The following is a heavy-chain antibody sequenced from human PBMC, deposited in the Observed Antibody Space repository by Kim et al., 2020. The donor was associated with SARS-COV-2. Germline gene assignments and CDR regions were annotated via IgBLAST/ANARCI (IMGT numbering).Heavy chain of an antibody. CDR2: INTNSGET. D-gene: IGHD2-8*01. Sequence: ASVKVSCKASGYPFTDFFLHWVRQAPGQSLEWMGWINTNSGETKYSHHIQDRVTMTRDTSISTAYMELRSLRSDDTAIYYCARDLVNGVNYFDYWGQGAL. CDR1: GYPFTDFF. CDR3: ARDLVNGVNYFDY. J-gene: IGHJ4*02. V-gene: IGHV1-2*07.